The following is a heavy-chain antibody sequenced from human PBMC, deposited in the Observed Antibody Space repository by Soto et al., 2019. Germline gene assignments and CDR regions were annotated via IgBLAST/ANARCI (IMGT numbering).Heavy chain of an antibody. CDR2: IIPIFGTA. CDR1: GGTFSSYA. Sequence: QVQLVQSGAEVKKPGSSVKVSCKASGGTFSSYAISWVRQAPGQGLEWMGGIIPIFGTANYAQKFQGRVTITADESTSTAYMELRSLRSEDTAGYYCASSGYYDFWSGYYPFDYWGQGTLVTVSS. V-gene: IGHV1-69*12. D-gene: IGHD3-3*01. CDR3: ASSGYYDFWSGYYPFDY. J-gene: IGHJ4*02.